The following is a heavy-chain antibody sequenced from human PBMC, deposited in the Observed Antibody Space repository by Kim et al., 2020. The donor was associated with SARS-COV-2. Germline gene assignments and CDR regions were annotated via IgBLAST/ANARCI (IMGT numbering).Heavy chain of an antibody. CDR2: IYYSGST. Sequence: SETLSLTCTVSGGSISSSSYYWGWIRQPPGKGLEWIGSIYYSGSTYYNPSLKSRVTTSVETSTNQFSLMLSSVTAADTAVYYCAKNNWNYIWWFDPWGQGTLVTVSS. V-gene: IGHV4-39*01. D-gene: IGHD1-7*01. CDR3: AKNNWNYIWWFDP. CDR1: GGSISSSSYY. J-gene: IGHJ5*02.